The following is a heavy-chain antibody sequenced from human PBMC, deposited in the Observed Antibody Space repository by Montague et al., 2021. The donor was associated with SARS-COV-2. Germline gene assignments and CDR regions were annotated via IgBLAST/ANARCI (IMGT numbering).Heavy chain of an antibody. CDR2: IYYSGST. Sequence: TLSLTCTVSGXSISSGGYYWSWICQHPGKGLEWIGYIYYSGSTYYNPSLKSRVTISVDTSKNQFSLKLSSVTAADTAVYYCARVHIVVVTAMRYFDLWGRGTLVTVSS. D-gene: IGHD2-21*02. J-gene: IGHJ2*01. CDR1: GXSISSGGYY. V-gene: IGHV4-31*03. CDR3: ARVHIVVVTAMRYFDL.